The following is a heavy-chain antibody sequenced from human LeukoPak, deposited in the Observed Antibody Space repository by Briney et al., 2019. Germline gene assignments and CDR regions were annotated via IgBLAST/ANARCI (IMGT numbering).Heavy chain of an antibody. J-gene: IGHJ3*02. CDR3: ARARDYYDSSGPEYAFDI. CDR2: ISAYNGNT. V-gene: IGHV1-18*01. CDR1: GYTFTSYG. Sequence: ASVKVSCKASGYTFTSYGISWVRQAPGQGLEWMGWISAYNGNTNYAQKLQGRVTMTTDTSTSTAYMELRGLRSDDTAVYYCARARDYYDSSGPEYAFDIWGQGTMVTVSS. D-gene: IGHD3-22*01.